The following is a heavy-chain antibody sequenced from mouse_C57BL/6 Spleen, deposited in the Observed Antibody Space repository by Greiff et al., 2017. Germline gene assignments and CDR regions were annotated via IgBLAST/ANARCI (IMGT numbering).Heavy chain of an antibody. CDR2: IHPNSGST. CDR3: AREEGEYAKDY. J-gene: IGHJ4*01. Sequence: QVQLQQPGAELVKPGASVKLSCKASGYTFTSYWMHWVKQSPGQGLEWIGMIHPNSGSTNYNEKFKSKATLTVDKSSSTAYMQLSSLTSEDSAIYYCAREEGEYAKDYWGQGTSVTVSS. V-gene: IGHV1-64*01. CDR1: GYTFTSYW.